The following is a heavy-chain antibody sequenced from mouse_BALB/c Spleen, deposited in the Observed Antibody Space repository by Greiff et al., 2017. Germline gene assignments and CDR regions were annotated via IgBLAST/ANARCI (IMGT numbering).Heavy chain of an antibody. CDR3: ARSGRAWFAY. CDR2: INPSTGYT. D-gene: IGHD3-1*01. CDR1: GYTFTSYW. V-gene: IGHV1-7*01. Sequence: VQLQQSGAELAKPGASVKMSCKASGYTFTSYWMHWVKQRPGQGLEWIGYINPSTGYTEYNQKLKDKATLTADKSSSTAYMQLSSLTSEDSAVYYCARSGRAWFAYWGQGTLVTVSA. J-gene: IGHJ3*01.